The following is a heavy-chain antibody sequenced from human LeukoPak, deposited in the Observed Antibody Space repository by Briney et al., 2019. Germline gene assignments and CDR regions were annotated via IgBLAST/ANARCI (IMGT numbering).Heavy chain of an antibody. Sequence: SETLSLTCTVSGRSINSYYWGWVRQSPGKGLEWIGRIYTTGTTQYNPSLKSRVTMSVDTSTNQFSLNLRSMTAADTAVYFCGRQGYTASCYFLDYWSQGTLVTVS. J-gene: IGHJ4*02. CDR1: GRSINSYY. D-gene: IGHD2-2*01. CDR2: IYTTGTT. CDR3: GRQGYTASCYFLDY. V-gene: IGHV4-4*07.